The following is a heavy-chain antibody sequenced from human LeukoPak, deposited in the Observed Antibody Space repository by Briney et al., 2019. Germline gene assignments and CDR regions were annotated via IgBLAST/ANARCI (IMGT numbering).Heavy chain of an antibody. J-gene: IGHJ4*02. Sequence: ASVKVSCKASGYTFTKSYIHWVRQAPGQGFEWMGWINPNHGDTNYAQKFQDRVSMTRDTSIGTAYMHLSRLRSADTAVYYCARSPHILTGENFDYWGQGTLVTVSS. CDR1: GYTFTKSY. CDR2: INPNHGDT. D-gene: IGHD3-9*01. V-gene: IGHV1-2*02. CDR3: ARSPHILTGENFDY.